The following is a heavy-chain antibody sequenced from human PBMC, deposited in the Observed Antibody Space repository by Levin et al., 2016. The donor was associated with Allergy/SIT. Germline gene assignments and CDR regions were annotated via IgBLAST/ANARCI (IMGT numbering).Heavy chain of an antibody. J-gene: IGHJ4*02. CDR2: VYYSGST. Sequence: SETLSLTCTVSGGSISSSTYYWGWIRQPPGKGLESIGSVYYSGSTYYSPSLKSRVTISVDTSKNQFSLKLSSVTAADTAVYYCAREYYGDYEGFDYWGQGTLVTVSS. CDR3: AREYYGDYEGFDY. V-gene: IGHV4-39*02. CDR1: GGSISSSTYY. D-gene: IGHD4-17*01.